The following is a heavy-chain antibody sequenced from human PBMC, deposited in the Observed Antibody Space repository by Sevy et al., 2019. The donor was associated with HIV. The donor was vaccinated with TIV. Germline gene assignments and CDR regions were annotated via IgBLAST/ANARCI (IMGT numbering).Heavy chain of an antibody. CDR3: AKDFCSGGSCYSAFVY. J-gene: IGHJ4*02. V-gene: IGHV1-24*01. Sequence: ASVKVSCKVSGYTLTQLSMHWVRQAPGKGLEWMGSFDPEDGETLYAQKFQGRVTITRDTSASTAYMELNSLRSEDTAVYYCAKDFCSGGSCYSAFVYWGQGTLVTVSS. D-gene: IGHD2-15*01. CDR1: GYTLTQLS. CDR2: FDPEDGET.